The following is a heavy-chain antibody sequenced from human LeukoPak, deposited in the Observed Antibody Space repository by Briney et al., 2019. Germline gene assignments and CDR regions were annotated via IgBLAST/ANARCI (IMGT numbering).Heavy chain of an antibody. CDR1: GGTFSSYA. Sequence: GASVKVSCKASGGTFSSYAISWVRQAPGQGLEWMGGIIPIFGTANYAQKFQGRVTITTDESTSTAYMELSSLRSEDTAVYYCARGLQRMYDDFWSGYYDYYYYMDVWGKGTTVTVSS. CDR3: ARGLQRMYDDFWSGYYDYYYYMDV. J-gene: IGHJ6*03. V-gene: IGHV1-69*05. CDR2: IIPIFGTA. D-gene: IGHD3-3*01.